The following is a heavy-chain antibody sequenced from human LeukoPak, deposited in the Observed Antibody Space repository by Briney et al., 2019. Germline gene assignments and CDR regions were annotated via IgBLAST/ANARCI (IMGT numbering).Heavy chain of an antibody. CDR2: TNPNSGGT. J-gene: IGHJ5*02. CDR1: GYTFTGYY. CDR3: ASSSSVTTRAPFDP. Sequence: ASVKVSCKASGYTFTGYYMHWVRQAPGQGLEWMGWTNPNSGGTNYAQKFQGRVTMTRDTSISTAYMELSRLRSDDTAVYYCASSSSVTTRAPFDPWGQGTLVTVSS. D-gene: IGHD6-19*01. V-gene: IGHV1-2*02.